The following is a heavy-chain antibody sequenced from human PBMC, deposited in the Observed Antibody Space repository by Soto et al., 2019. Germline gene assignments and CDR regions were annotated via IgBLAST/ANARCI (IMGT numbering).Heavy chain of an antibody. V-gene: IGHV3-21*06. CDR2: ITSSSTYI. D-gene: IGHD5-18*01. J-gene: IGHJ4*02. CDR1: GFTFSAYS. Sequence: PXGSLRLSCVASGFTFSAYSMSWVRQAPGQGLEWVSSITSSSTYIYYTRSVEGRFTISRDDAKNSLHLQMNSLRAEDTAVYYCARDLLEGYGHARQPDYWGQGTLVTVSS. CDR3: ARDLLEGYGHARQPDY.